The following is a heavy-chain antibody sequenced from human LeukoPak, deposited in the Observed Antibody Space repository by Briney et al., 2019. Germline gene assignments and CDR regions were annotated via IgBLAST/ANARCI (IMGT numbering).Heavy chain of an antibody. Sequence: ASVKVSCQASGYTFTSYAMNWVRQAPGQGLEWMGWINTNTGNPTYAQGFTGRFVFSLDTSVSTAYLQISSLKAEDTAVYYCASGWSDYSSGIYSYYYYMDVWGKGTTVTVSS. CDR3: ASGWSDYSSGIYSYYYYMDV. V-gene: IGHV7-4-1*02. CDR1: GYTFTSYA. CDR2: INTNTGNP. D-gene: IGHD4-17*01. J-gene: IGHJ6*03.